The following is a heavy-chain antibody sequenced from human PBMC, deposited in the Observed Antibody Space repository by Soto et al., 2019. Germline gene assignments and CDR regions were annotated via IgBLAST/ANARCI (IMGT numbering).Heavy chain of an antibody. V-gene: IGHV3-74*01. CDR3: ARDLGGLYCSSTSCYVLVEYYGMDV. J-gene: IGHJ6*02. CDR1: GFTFSSYW. D-gene: IGHD2-2*01. CDR2: INSDGSST. Sequence: SLRLSCAASGFTFSSYWMHWVRQAPGKGLVWVSRINSDGSSTSYADSVKGRFTISRDNAKNTLYLQMNSLRAEDTAVYYCARDLGGLYCSSTSCYVLVEYYGMDVWDQGTTVTVSS.